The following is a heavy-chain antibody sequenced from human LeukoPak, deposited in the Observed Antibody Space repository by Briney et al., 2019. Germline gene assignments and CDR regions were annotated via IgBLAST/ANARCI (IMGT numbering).Heavy chain of an antibody. V-gene: IGHV3-21*04. CDR3: ARGARAGPKGSGSYYDY. CDR2: ITSSSSYI. J-gene: IGHJ4*02. Sequence: GGPLRLSCAASGFTFSSYSMNWARQAPGKGLEWVSSITSSSSYIYYADSVKGRFTISRDNSKNTLYLQMNSLRAEDTAVYYCARGARAGPKGSGSYYDYWGQGTLVTVSS. CDR1: GFTFSSYS. D-gene: IGHD1-26*01.